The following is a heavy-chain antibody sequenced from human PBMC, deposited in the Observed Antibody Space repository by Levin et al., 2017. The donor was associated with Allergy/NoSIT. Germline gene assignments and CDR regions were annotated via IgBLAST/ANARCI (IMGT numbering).Heavy chain of an antibody. V-gene: IGHV3-33*01. CDR1: GFTFSSYG. Sequence: GESLKISCATSGFTFSSYGMHWVRQAPGKGPEWVAIIWYDGSNEFYADSVKGRFTISRDNSKNTLYLQMNSLRGEDTAVYYCARVDSSTALTCTVVASWGKGTLVTVSS. D-gene: IGHD2-8*01. J-gene: IGHJ4*02. CDR2: IWYDGSNE. CDR3: ARVDSSTALTCTVVAS.